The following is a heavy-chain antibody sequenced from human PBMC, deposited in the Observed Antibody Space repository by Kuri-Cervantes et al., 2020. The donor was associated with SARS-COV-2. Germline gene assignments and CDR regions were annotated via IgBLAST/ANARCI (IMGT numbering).Heavy chain of an antibody. V-gene: IGHV3-74*01. CDR1: GFTFSSYW. CDR3: ARWQRGSSWYSVFDY. Sequence: GESLKISCAATGFTFSSYWMHWVRQAPGKGLVWVSRINSDGSSTSYADSVKGQFTISRDNAKNTLNLQMNSLRAEDTAVYYCARWQRGSSWYSVFDYWGQGTLVTVSS. D-gene: IGHD6-13*01. J-gene: IGHJ4*02. CDR2: INSDGSST.